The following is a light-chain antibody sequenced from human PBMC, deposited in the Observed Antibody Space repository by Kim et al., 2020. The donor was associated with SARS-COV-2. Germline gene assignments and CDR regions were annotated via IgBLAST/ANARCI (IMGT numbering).Light chain of an antibody. Sequence: SSELTQDPAVSVALGQTVRITCQGDSLRSYYASWYQQKPAQAPVLVIYGKNNRPSGIPDRFSGSSSGNTASLTITGAQAEDEADYYCNSRDSSGNHVVFGGGTQLTVL. CDR3: NSRDSSGNHVV. V-gene: IGLV3-19*01. CDR2: GKN. J-gene: IGLJ2*01. CDR1: SLRSYY.